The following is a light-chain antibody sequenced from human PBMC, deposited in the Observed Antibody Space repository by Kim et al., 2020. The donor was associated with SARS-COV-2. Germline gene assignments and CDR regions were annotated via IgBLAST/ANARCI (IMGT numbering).Light chain of an antibody. CDR2: AAS. Sequence: SASVGERVTINCRASQSISSYLNWYQQKPGKAPKLLIYAASSLQSGVPSRFSGSGSGTDFTLTISSLQPEDCATYYCQQSYSTPRTFGQGTKLEI. V-gene: IGKV1-39*01. CDR3: QQSYSTPRT. J-gene: IGKJ2*01. CDR1: QSISSY.